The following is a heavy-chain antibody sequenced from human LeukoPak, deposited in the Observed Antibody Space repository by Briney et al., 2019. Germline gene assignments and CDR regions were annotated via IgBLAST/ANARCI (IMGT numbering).Heavy chain of an antibody. CDR2: IYYSGST. J-gene: IGHJ4*02. V-gene: IGHV4-61*05. Sequence: PSETLSLTCTVSGGAISSSNYYWHWIRQPPGKGLEWIGYIYYSGSTNYNPSLKSRVTISVDTSKNQFSLKLSSVTAADTAVYYCARTSSSSFFDYWGQGTLVTVSS. D-gene: IGHD6-13*01. CDR1: GGAISSSNYY. CDR3: ARTSSSSFFDY.